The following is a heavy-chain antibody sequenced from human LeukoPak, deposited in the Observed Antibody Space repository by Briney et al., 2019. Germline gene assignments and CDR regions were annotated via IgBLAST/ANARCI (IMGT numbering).Heavy chain of an antibody. CDR1: GGPINSYY. Sequence: SETLSLTCTVSGGPINSYYWSWIRQPPGKGLEWIGYIYHSGSTNYNPSLKSRVTIFIDTSKNQFSLKLSSVTAADTAVYYCARGAAAGDFWGRGTLVTVSS. CDR2: IYHSGST. CDR3: ARGAAAGDF. V-gene: IGHV4-59*01. J-gene: IGHJ4*02. D-gene: IGHD6-13*01.